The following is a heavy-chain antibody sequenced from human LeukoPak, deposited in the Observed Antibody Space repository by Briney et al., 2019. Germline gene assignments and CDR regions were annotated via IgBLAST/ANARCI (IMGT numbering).Heavy chain of an antibody. V-gene: IGHV3-53*01. J-gene: IGHJ6*02. CDR3: ARDGYCSSTSCYYYGMDL. CDR1: GFTVSSNY. CDR2: IYSGGST. D-gene: IGHD2-2*01. Sequence: GGSLRLSCAASGFTVSSNYMSWVRQAPGKGLEWVSVIYSGGSTYYADSVKGRFTISRDNSKNTLYLQMNSLRAEDTAVYYCARDGYCSSTSCYYYGMDLWGQGTTVTVSS.